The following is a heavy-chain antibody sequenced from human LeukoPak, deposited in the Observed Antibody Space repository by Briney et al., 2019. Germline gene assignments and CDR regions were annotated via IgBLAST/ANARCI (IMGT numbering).Heavy chain of an antibody. CDR2: ISSSSSYI. Sequence: GGSLRLSCAASGFTFSIYSMNWVRQAPGKGLEWVSSISSSSSYIYYADSVKGRFTISRDNAKNSLYLQMNSLRAEDTAVYYCARGLSAGVYYYGSGSYPEDYWGQGTLVTVSS. V-gene: IGHV3-21*01. J-gene: IGHJ4*02. D-gene: IGHD3-10*01. CDR3: ARGLSAGVYYYGSGSYPEDY. CDR1: GFTFSIYS.